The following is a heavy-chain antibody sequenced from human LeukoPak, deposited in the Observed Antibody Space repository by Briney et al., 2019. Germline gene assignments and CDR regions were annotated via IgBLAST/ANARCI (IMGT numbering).Heavy chain of an antibody. Sequence: SETLSLTCTVSGDSISSYYWSWIRQPPGKGLEWIGYIYYSGSTKYNPSLKSRVTISVDTSKNQFSLKLSSVTAADTAVYYCATDQSRVYFDYWGQGTPVTVSS. J-gene: IGHJ4*02. CDR3: ATDQSRVYFDY. V-gene: IGHV4-59*01. CDR2: IYYSGST. CDR1: GDSISSYY. D-gene: IGHD3-10*01.